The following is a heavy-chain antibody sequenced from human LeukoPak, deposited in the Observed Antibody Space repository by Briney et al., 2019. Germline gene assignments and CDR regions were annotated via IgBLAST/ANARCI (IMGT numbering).Heavy chain of an antibody. CDR3: ATDYSNFYGLDV. Sequence: SETLSPSCTVSGGSVSSGSYFWTWLRQSPGKGLEWIGYIQNSGSSNYNPSLESRVTISLDTSKDQFSLKLSSVTAADTAIYYCATDYSNFYGLDVWGQGTTVTVSS. V-gene: IGHV4-61*01. D-gene: IGHD4-11*01. J-gene: IGHJ6*02. CDR2: IQNSGSS. CDR1: GGSVSSGSYF.